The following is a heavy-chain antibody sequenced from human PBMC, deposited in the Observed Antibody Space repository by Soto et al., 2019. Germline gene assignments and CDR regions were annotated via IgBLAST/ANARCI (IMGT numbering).Heavy chain of an antibody. CDR1: GGTFSSYA. V-gene: IGHV1-69*13. J-gene: IGHJ6*02. Sequence: ASVKVSCKASGGTFSSYAISWVRQAPGQGLEWMGGIIPIFGTANYAQKFQGRVTITADESTSTAYMELSSLRSEDTAVYYCARGPIKLQINYYGMDVWGQGTTVTVYS. CDR2: IIPIFGTA. CDR3: ARGPIKLQINYYGMDV. D-gene: IGHD6-6*01.